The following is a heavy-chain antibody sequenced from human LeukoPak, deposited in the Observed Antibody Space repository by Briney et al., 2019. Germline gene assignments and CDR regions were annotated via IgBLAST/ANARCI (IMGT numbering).Heavy chain of an antibody. J-gene: IGHJ6*02. V-gene: IGHV1-2*02. Sequence: ASVKVSCKASGITIAGYDVHWVRQAPGQGLEWMGWINPKSGGTNSAQKFQGRVTMTRDTSVSTAYMELSRLRSDDTAVYSSARDHCTSSGCYEYYYYGMDVWGQGTTVTVSS. CDR2: INPKSGGT. CDR1: GITIAGYD. D-gene: IGHD2-2*01. CDR3: ARDHCTSSGCYEYYYYGMDV.